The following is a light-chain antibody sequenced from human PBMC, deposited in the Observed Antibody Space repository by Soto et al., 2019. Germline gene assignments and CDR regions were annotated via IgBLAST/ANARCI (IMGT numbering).Light chain of an antibody. Sequence: QSALTQPPSASGSPGQSVAISCIGTSSDVGAYNYVSWYQQHPGEAPKLMIYEVTKRPSGTPGRFSGPKSGNTASLTVSGLQAEDEADYYCSSFADGNNVIFGGGTKLTVL. CDR2: EVT. CDR3: SSFADGNNVI. V-gene: IGLV2-8*01. CDR1: SSDVGAYNY. J-gene: IGLJ2*01.